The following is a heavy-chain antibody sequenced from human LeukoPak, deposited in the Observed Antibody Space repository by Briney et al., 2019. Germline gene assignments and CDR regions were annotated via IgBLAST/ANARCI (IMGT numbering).Heavy chain of an antibody. D-gene: IGHD2-2*01. CDR1: GFTVSSNY. CDR3: AKESPCSSTSCYPRGACDY. J-gene: IGHJ4*02. CDR2: IYSGGST. Sequence: PGGSLRLSCAASGFTVSSNYMSWVRQAPGKGLEWVSVIYSGGSTYYADSVKGRFTISRDSSKNTLYLQMNSLRAEDTAVYYCAKESPCSSTSCYPRGACDYWGQGTLVTVSS. V-gene: IGHV3-53*01.